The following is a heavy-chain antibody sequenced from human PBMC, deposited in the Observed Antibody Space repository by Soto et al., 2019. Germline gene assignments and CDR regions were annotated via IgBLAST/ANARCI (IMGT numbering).Heavy chain of an antibody. V-gene: IGHV4-31*03. CDR1: GGSVSSGGQY. CDR3: ARRHTRFYFGL. Sequence: QVQLQESGPGLVKPSQTLSLTCTVSGGSVSSGGQYWSWIRQHPGKGLEWIGNIYYSGDTFYNPSLRSRITIYVDTSRNQFSLSLSSVTAADTAVYYCARRHTRFYFGLWGRGTLLNVSS. CDR2: IYYSGDT. J-gene: IGHJ2*01. D-gene: IGHD4-17*01.